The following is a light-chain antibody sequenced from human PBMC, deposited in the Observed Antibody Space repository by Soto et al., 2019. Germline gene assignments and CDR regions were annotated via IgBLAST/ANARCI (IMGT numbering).Light chain of an antibody. J-gene: IGLJ1*01. CDR3: KSYAGSNTYV. CDR2: EVV. V-gene: IGLV2-8*01. Sequence: QSALTQPPSASGSPGQSVTISCTGTKNDVGVYDFVSWYQHHPGKAPRLIIYEVVQRPSGVPDRFSGSKSGNTASLTVSGLQAADEADYFCKSYAGSNTYVFGSGPQVTVL. CDR1: KNDVGVYDF.